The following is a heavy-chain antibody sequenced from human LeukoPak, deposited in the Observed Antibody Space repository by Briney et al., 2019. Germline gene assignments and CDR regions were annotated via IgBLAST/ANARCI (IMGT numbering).Heavy chain of an antibody. Sequence: GESLKISCKGSGYNFANYWIGWVRQMPGKGLEWMGVIYGGASETRYSPSFKGQVTLSADKSISTAYMQWSRLKASGTPMYYCALGSITCCGSNWLDPWGQGTLVTVSS. J-gene: IGHJ5*02. D-gene: IGHD2-2*01. CDR1: GYNFANYW. CDR3: ALGSITCCGSNWLDP. V-gene: IGHV5-51*01. CDR2: IYGGASET.